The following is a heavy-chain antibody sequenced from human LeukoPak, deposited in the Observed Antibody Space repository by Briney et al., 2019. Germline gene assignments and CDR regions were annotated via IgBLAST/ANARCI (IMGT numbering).Heavy chain of an antibody. CDR3: ARLSAAGNSYSSYMDA. V-gene: IGHV4-4*07. CDR1: GVSISNYS. J-gene: IGHJ6*03. CDR2: VYISGST. D-gene: IGHD6-13*01. Sequence: SETLSLSRTVSGVSISNYSTSWIRQTPGKGLEWIGRVYISGSTHYNPSPKRRVTMSVDASKNQFSLKLSCVTAADTAVYYCARLSAAGNSYSSYMDAWGKGTTVTVSS.